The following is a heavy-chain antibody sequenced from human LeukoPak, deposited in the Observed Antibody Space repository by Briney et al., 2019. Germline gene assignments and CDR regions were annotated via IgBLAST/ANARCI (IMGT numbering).Heavy chain of an antibody. CDR3: AKTWRPGLDFDWLLYFDY. J-gene: IGHJ4*02. CDR2: ISGSGGST. CDR1: GFTFSSYA. Sequence: GGSLRLSCAASGFTFSSYAMSWVRQAPGKGLEWVSAISGSGGSTYYADSVKGRFTIFRDNSKNTLYLQMNSLRAEDTAVYYCAKTWRPGLDFDWLLYFDYWGQGTLVTVSS. V-gene: IGHV3-23*01. D-gene: IGHD3-9*01.